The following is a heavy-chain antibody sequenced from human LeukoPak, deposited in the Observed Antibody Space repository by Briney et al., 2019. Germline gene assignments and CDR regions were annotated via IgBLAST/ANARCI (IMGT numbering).Heavy chain of an antibody. J-gene: IGHJ4*02. CDR3: ARDGYCSGGSCYFFFDY. CDR2: INTNTGNP. V-gene: IGHV7-4-1*02. Sequence: ASVKVSCKASGYTFTSYAMNWVRQAPGQGLEWMGWINTNTGNPTYDQGFTGRFVFSLDTSVSTAYLQMSSLKAEDTAVYYCARDGYCSGGSCYFFFDYWGQGTLVTVSS. CDR1: GYTFTSYA. D-gene: IGHD2-15*01.